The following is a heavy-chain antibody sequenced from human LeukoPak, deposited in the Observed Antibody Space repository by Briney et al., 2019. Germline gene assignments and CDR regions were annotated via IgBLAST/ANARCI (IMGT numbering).Heavy chain of an antibody. D-gene: IGHD1-26*01. CDR1: GFTFSSYA. J-gene: IGHJ4*02. CDR2: ISGSGGSR. V-gene: IGHV3-23*01. Sequence: GGSLGLSCAASGFTFSSYAMSWVRQAPGKGLEWVSTISGSGGSRYYADSVKGRFTISRDNSKNTLYLQMNSLRAEDTAVYYCAKEWELPSYFDYWGQGTLVTVSS. CDR3: AKEWELPSYFDY.